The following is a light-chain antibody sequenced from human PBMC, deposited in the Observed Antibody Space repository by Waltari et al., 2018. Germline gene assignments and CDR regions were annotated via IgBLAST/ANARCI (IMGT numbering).Light chain of an antibody. CDR3: QQYNNWPYT. V-gene: IGKV3-15*01. CDR2: GAS. Sequence: EIVMTQSPATLSVSPGERATLSCRASQSVSSYLAWYQQKPGQAPRLLIYGASTRATGIPARFGGRGSGTEFTLTISSLQSEDFAVYYCQQYNNWPYTFGQGTKLEIK. J-gene: IGKJ2*01. CDR1: QSVSSY.